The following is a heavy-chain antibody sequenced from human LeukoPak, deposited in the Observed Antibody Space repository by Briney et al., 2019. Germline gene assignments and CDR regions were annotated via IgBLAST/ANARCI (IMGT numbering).Heavy chain of an antibody. CDR2: AYFDGKSY. Sequence: QTGGSLRLSCEASGFTLSNYAMHWVRQAPGKGLEWVAVAYFDGKSYFYAHFVEGRFTISRDNSKNTLNLQMSDLRVEDTALYYCARAGAVDRGLDVWGQGTTVTVSS. V-gene: IGHV3-33*01. CDR3: ARAGAVDRGLDV. D-gene: IGHD3-10*01. CDR1: GFTLSNYA. J-gene: IGHJ6*02.